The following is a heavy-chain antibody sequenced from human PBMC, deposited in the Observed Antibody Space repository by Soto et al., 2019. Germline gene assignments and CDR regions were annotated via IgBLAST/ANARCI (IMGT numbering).Heavy chain of an antibody. D-gene: IGHD6-13*01. CDR3: ARDQNFAGIAAAGNRLGDY. J-gene: IGHJ4*02. CDR1: GYTFTSYG. V-gene: IGHV1-18*01. Sequence: ASVKVSCKASGYTFTSYGISWVRQAPGQGLEWMGWISAYNGNTNYAQKLQGRVTMTTDTSTSTAYMELRSLRSADTAVYYCARDQNFAGIAAAGNRLGDYWGQGTLVTVSS. CDR2: ISAYNGNT.